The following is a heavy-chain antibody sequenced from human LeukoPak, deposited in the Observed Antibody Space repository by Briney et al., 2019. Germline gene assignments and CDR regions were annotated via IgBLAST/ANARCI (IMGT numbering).Heavy chain of an antibody. J-gene: IGHJ4*02. CDR3: ATAPLNGYSSGWYSFDY. CDR2: ISDSGSGT. D-gene: IGHD6-19*01. CDR1: GFTFSSYA. Sequence: GGSLRLSCAASGFTFSSYAMSWVRQAPGKGLEWVSSISDSGSGTYYADSVKGRFTISRDNSKNMVYLQMNSLRSDDTAVYHCATAPLNGYSSGWYSFDYWGQGTLVTVSS. V-gene: IGHV3-23*01.